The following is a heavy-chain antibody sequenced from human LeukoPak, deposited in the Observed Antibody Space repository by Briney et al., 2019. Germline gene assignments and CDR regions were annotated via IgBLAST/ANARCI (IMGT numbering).Heavy chain of an antibody. CDR2: IKQDGSEK. CDR3: AREGLWFGEFFYGMDV. CDR1: GFTFSSYW. V-gene: IGHV3-7*01. J-gene: IGHJ6*02. D-gene: IGHD3-10*01. Sequence: GGSLRLSCAASGFTFSSYWMSWVRQAPGKGLEWVANIKQDGSEKYHVDSVKGRFTISRDNAKNSLYLQMNSLRAEDTAVYYCAREGLWFGEFFYGMDVWGQGTTVTVSS.